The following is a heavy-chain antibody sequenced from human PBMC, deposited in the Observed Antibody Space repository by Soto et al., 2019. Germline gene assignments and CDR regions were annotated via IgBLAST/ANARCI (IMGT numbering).Heavy chain of an antibody. Sequence: GGSLRLSCAASGFTFSSYWMHWVRQAPGKGLVWVSRMNEDGGTTDYADSVKGRFTISRDNSKNTLYLQMNSLRAEDTAVYYCARDLAIQLWFTYYYYGMDVWGQGTPVTVYS. V-gene: IGHV3-74*01. CDR3: ARDLAIQLWFTYYYYGMDV. CDR1: GFTFSSYW. CDR2: MNEDGGTT. J-gene: IGHJ6*02. D-gene: IGHD5-18*01.